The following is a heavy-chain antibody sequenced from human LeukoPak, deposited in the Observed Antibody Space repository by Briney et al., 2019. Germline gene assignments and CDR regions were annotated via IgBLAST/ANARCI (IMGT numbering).Heavy chain of an antibody. J-gene: IGHJ4*02. D-gene: IGHD6-6*01. CDR2: ISGSGDST. Sequence: GGSLRLSCVASKFNFAMSWVRQTAGRGLEWVSAISGSGDSTFYRDSVKGRFTISRDNSKNTLYLQMNSLRVEDTALYYCAKGHFASSSFFDYWGPGTLVTVSS. CDR3: AKGHFASSSFFDY. CDR1: KFNFA. V-gene: IGHV3-23*02.